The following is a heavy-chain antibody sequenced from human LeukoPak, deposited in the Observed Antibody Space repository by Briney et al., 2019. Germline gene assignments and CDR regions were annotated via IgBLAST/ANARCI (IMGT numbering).Heavy chain of an antibody. J-gene: IGHJ4*02. CDR3: ARDLNTARFDY. Sequence: GGSLRLSCAASGFTVSSNYMNWVRQAPGKGLEWVSAIYGGGSPYYADSVKGRFTISRDNSKNTLYLQMNSLRAEDTAVYYCARDLNTARFDYWGQGTQVTVSS. V-gene: IGHV3-66*01. D-gene: IGHD5-18*01. CDR1: GFTVSSNY. CDR2: IYGGGSP.